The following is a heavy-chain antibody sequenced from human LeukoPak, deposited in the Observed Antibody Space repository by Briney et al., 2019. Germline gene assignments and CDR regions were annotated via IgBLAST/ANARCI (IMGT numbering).Heavy chain of an antibody. CDR3: ARTHIVVVTANYYMDV. D-gene: IGHD2-21*02. V-gene: IGHV1-69*05. CDR2: IIPIFGTA. Sequence: SVKVSCKASGGTFSSYAISWVRQAPGQGLEWMGRIIPIFGTANYAQKFRGRVTITTDESTSTAYMELSSLRSEDTAVYYCARTHIVVVTANYYMDVWGKGTTVTVSS. CDR1: GGTFSSYA. J-gene: IGHJ6*03.